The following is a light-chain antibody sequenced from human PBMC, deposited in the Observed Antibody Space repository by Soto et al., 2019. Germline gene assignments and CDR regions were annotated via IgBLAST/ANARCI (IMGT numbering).Light chain of an antibody. Sequence: EIVMTQSPATLSVSPGESATLSCRASQSISSNLAWYQQKPGQAPSLLIYGASARATGIPARFSGSGSGTEFTLTISRLQSEDYAVYYCQHYNNWPFTFGQGTKLEIK. CDR2: GAS. CDR3: QHYNNWPFT. CDR1: QSISSN. J-gene: IGKJ2*01. V-gene: IGKV3-15*01.